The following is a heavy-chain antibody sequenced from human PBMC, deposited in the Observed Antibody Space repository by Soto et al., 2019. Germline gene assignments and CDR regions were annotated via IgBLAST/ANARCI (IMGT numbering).Heavy chain of an antibody. V-gene: IGHV3-64D*06. CDR1: GFTFSSYA. J-gene: IGHJ4*02. CDR2: ISSNGGST. Sequence: PGGSLRLSCSASGFTFSSYAMHWVRQAPGKGLEYVSSISSNGGSTYYADSVKGRFTISRDNSKNTLYLQMSSLRAEDTAVYYCVKALQLEPVDYWGQGTLVPVSS. D-gene: IGHD1-1*01. CDR3: VKALQLEPVDY.